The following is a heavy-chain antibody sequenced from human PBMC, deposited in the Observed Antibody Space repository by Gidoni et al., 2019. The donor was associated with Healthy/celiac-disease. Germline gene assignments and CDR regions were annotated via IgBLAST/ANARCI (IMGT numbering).Heavy chain of an antibody. CDR3: AREMDDSSGYYQDWYFDL. CDR1: GDSISTYY. V-gene: IGHV4-4*07. D-gene: IGHD3-22*01. CDR2: ITTSGSP. Sequence: QVQLQEPGPGLVTPSETLSHNRTVPGDSISTYYWRWIRQPAGQGLDWIGRITTSGSPNYTPSLKSRVTMSVDTSKNQFSLKLSSVTAADTAVYYCAREMDDSSGYYQDWYFDLWGRGTLVTVSS. J-gene: IGHJ2*01.